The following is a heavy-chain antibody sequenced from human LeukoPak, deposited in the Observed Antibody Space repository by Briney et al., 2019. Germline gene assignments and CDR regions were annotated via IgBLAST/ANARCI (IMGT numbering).Heavy chain of an antibody. CDR1: GGTSSSYA. V-gene: IGHV1-69*13. CDR3: AREKKLRGATDY. Sequence: GPSGNAACMASGGTSSSYAIGCVRPAHGHGLEWMGGIIPIFGTANYAQKFQGRVTITADESTSTAYMELSSLRSEDTAVYYCAREKKLRGATDYWGQGTLVTVSS. D-gene: IGHD1-26*01. CDR2: IIPIFGTA. J-gene: IGHJ4*02.